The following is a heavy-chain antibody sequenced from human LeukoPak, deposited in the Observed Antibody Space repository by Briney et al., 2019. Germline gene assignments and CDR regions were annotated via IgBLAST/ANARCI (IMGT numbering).Heavy chain of an antibody. J-gene: IGHJ4*02. D-gene: IGHD6-19*01. CDR1: GFTFNNHW. CDR2: IKQDGSQK. CDR3: ARQLSGWFDADPY. V-gene: IGHV3-7*05. Sequence: GGSLRLSCAASGFTFNNHWMSWVRQAPGKGLEWVANIKQDGSQKHYVDSVKGRFTISRDNAKNSLYLQMNSLRAEDTAVYFCARQLSGWFDADPYWGQGTLVTVSS.